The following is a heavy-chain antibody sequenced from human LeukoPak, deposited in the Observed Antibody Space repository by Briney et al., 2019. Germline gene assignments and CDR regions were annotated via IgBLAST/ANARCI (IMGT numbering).Heavy chain of an antibody. CDR2: IYYSGST. CDR3: ASFSWGSGSYNQEAIWSWFDP. V-gene: IGHV4-59*08. CDR1: GGSISGYY. Sequence: PSETLSLTCTVSGGSISGYYWSWIRQPPGKGPEWIGYIYYSGSTNYNPSLKSRVTISVDTSKNQFSLKLSSVTAADTAVYYCASFSWGSGSYNQEAIWSWFDPWGQGTLVIVSS. D-gene: IGHD3-10*01. J-gene: IGHJ5*02.